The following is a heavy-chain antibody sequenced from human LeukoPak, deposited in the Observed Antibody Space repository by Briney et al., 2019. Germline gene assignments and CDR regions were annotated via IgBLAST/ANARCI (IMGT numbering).Heavy chain of an antibody. J-gene: IGHJ3*02. CDR3: ANAGAQGTTGDAFDI. Sequence: GGSLRLSCAASGFTFSSYEMNWVRQAPGKGLEWVAVISYDGSNKYYADSVKGRFTISRDNSKNTLYLQMNSLRAEDTAVYYCANAGAQGTTGDAFDIWGQGTMVTVSS. D-gene: IGHD1-7*01. CDR1: GFTFSSYE. CDR2: ISYDGSNK. V-gene: IGHV3-30*18.